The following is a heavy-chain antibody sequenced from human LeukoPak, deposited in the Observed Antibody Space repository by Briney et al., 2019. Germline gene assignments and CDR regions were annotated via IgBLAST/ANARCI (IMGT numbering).Heavy chain of an antibody. J-gene: IGHJ4*02. CDR1: GGSISSYY. CDR3: ARGLRYFDLAFDY. V-gene: IGHV4-59*01. Sequence: FETLCLTRTVSGGSISSYYWSWIRQPPGKGLEWIGYIYYSGSTNYNPSLKSRVAISVDTSKNQFSLKLSSVTAADTAVYYCARGLRYFDLAFDYWGKGTVGTVSS. D-gene: IGHD3-9*01. CDR2: IYYSGST.